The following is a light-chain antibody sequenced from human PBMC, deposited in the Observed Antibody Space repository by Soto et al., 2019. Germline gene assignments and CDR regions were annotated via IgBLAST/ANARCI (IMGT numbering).Light chain of an antibody. CDR1: QSVSSD. Sequence: ELVMTQSPATLSVSPGERATLSCRASQSVSSDLAWYQQQPGQAPRLLISGASTRATGIPARFSGSGSGTEFTLTISILQSEDFAVYYCQQYDDWPYTFGQGTKQEIK. J-gene: IGKJ2*01. V-gene: IGKV3-15*01. CDR2: GAS. CDR3: QQYDDWPYT.